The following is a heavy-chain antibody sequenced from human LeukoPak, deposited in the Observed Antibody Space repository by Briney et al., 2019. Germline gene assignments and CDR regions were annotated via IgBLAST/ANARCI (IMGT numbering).Heavy chain of an antibody. J-gene: IGHJ4*02. Sequence: GGSLRLSCAASGFTFSSYSMNWVRQAPGEGLEWVSSISSSSSYIYYADSVKGRFTISRDNAKNSLYLQMNSLRAEDTAVYYCARVWYSSGWSAFDYWGQGTLVTVSS. CDR3: ARVWYSSGWSAFDY. V-gene: IGHV3-21*01. D-gene: IGHD6-19*01. CDR1: GFTFSSYS. CDR2: ISSSSSYI.